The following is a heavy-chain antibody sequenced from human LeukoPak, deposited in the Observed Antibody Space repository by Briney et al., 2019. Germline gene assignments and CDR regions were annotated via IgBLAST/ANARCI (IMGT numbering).Heavy chain of an antibody. CDR2: IYPGDSDT. Sequence: GESLKISCKGSGYSFTSYWIGWVRQMPGKGLEWMGIIYPGDSDTRYSPSFQGQVTISADKSISTAYLQWSSLQASDTAMYYCARHSYCTSTSCYYQPLNWGQGTLVTVSS. CDR3: ARHSYCTSTSCYYQPLN. D-gene: IGHD2-2*01. CDR1: GYSFTSYW. J-gene: IGHJ4*02. V-gene: IGHV5-51*01.